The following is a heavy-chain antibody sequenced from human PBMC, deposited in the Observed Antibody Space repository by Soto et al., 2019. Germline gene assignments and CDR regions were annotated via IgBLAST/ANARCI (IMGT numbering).Heavy chain of an antibody. Sequence: SETLSLTCAVSGGSISSSNWWSWVRQPPGKGLEWIGEIYHSGSTNYNPSLKSRVTISVDKSKNQFSLKLSSVTAADTAVYYCERIEAAGTNFDYCGQGTLVTVSS. J-gene: IGHJ4*02. CDR1: GGSISSSNW. CDR2: IYHSGST. V-gene: IGHV4-4*02. D-gene: IGHD6-13*01. CDR3: ERIEAAGTNFDY.